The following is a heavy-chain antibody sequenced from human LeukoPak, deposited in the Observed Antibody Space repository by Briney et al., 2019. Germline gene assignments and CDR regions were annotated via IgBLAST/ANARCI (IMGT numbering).Heavy chain of an antibody. CDR2: ISNNGGYT. D-gene: IGHD2-15*01. J-gene: IGHJ4*02. CDR1: GFTFGDHA. V-gene: IGHV3-23*01. Sequence: GGSLRLSCAASGFTFGDHAMSWVRQAPGKGLEWVSAISNNGGYTYYADSVQGRFTISRDNSKSTLCLQMNSLRAEDTAVYYCAKQLGYCSDGSCYFPYWGQGTLVTVSS. CDR3: AKQLGYCSDGSCYFPY.